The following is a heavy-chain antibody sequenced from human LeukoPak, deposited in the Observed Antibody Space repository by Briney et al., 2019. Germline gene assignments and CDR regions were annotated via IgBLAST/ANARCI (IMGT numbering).Heavy chain of an antibody. CDR1: GGSISSSSYY. CDR3: ARCTNNYYYYMDV. D-gene: IGHD2-8*01. J-gene: IGHJ6*03. V-gene: IGHV4-39*07. Sequence: SETLSLTCTVSGGSISSSSYYWGWIRQPPGKGLEWIGSIYYSGSTNYNPSLKSRVTISVDTSKDQFSLKLSSVTAADTAVYYCARCTNNYYYYMDVWGKGTTVTISS. CDR2: IYYSGST.